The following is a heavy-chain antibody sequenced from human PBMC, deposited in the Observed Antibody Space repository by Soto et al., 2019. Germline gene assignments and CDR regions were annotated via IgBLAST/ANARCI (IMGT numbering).Heavy chain of an antibody. CDR1: GYTFTSYY. Sequence: QVQLVQSGAEVKKPGASVKVSCKASGYTFTSYYMHWVRQAPGQGLEWMGIINPSGGSTSYAQKFQGRVAMTRDTSTSTVYMELSSLRSEDTAVYYCARAPRGVAVADAHFDYWGQGTLVTVSS. CDR3: ARAPRGVAVADAHFDY. V-gene: IGHV1-46*01. CDR2: INPSGGST. D-gene: IGHD6-19*01. J-gene: IGHJ4*02.